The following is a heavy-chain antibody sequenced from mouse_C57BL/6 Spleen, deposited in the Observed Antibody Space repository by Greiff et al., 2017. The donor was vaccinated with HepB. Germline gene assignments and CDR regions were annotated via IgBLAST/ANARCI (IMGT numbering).Heavy chain of an antibody. CDR3: ARSRYYGSSYAMDY. J-gene: IGHJ4*01. CDR2: IWSGGST. CDR1: GFSLTSYG. V-gene: IGHV2-2*01. D-gene: IGHD1-1*01. Sequence: VKVVESGPGLVQPSQSLSITCTVSGFSLTSYGVHWVRQSPGKGLEWLGVIWSGGSTDYNAAFISRLSISKDNSKSQVFFKMNSLQADDTAIYYCARSRYYGSSYAMDYWGQGTSVTVSS.